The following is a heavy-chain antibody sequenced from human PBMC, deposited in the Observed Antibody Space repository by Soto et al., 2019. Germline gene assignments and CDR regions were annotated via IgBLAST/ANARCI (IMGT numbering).Heavy chain of an antibody. V-gene: IGHV3-23*01. CDR1: GFTFSSYA. Sequence: PGRSLRLSCAASGFTFSSYAMSWVRQAPGKGLEWVSAISGSGGSTYYADSVKGRFTISRDNSKNTLYLQMNSRRGEDTAVYYCAKVRVAAAIQDNHYGMGVWGQGTTVTVSS. CDR2: ISGSGGST. J-gene: IGHJ6*02. D-gene: IGHD6-13*01. CDR3: AKVRVAAAIQDNHYGMGV.